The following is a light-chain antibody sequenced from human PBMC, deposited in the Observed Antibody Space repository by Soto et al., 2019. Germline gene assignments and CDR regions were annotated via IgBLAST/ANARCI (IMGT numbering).Light chain of an antibody. J-gene: IGLJ2*01. CDR1: SSNIGSNT. CDR3: AAWHDSLNVVV. Sequence: QSVLTQPPSASGTPGQRVTISCSGSSSNIGSNTVNWYQQHPGTAPKLLIYSNNQRPSGVPDRFSGSKSGTSASLAISGLQSEDEADYYCAAWHDSLNVVVFGGGTKLTVL. V-gene: IGLV1-44*01. CDR2: SNN.